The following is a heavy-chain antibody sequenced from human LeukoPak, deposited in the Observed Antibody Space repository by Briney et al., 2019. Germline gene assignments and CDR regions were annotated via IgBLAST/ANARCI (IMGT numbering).Heavy chain of an antibody. CDR1: GFTFSNYW. D-gene: IGHD3-22*01. J-gene: IGHJ1*01. CDR2: IKTDGSEK. Sequence: PGGSLRLSCEGSGFTFSNYWMGWVRQAPGKGLQWVANIKTDGSEKYYVDSGKGRFTISRDNAKHSLYLQMNSLRAEDTAVYYCATYSSLNRREFQYWGQGTLLTVSS. CDR3: ATYSSLNRREFQY. V-gene: IGHV3-7*01.